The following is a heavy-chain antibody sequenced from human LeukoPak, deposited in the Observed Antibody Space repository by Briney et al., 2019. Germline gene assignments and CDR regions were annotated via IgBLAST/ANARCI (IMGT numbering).Heavy chain of an antibody. CDR1: GGTFSSYA. D-gene: IGHD3-22*01. Sequence: ASVKVSCKASGGTFSSYAISWVRQAPGQGLEWMGGIIPIFGTANYAQKFQGRVTITADKSTSTAYMELSSLRSEDTAVYYCARDKGPYYDSSAGFDYWGQGTLVTVSS. CDR2: IIPIFGTA. J-gene: IGHJ4*02. V-gene: IGHV1-69*06. CDR3: ARDKGPYYDSSAGFDY.